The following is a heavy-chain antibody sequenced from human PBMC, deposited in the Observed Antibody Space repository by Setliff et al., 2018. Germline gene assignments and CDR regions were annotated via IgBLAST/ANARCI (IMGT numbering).Heavy chain of an antibody. D-gene: IGHD6-19*01. CDR3: ARGRGFSGLESTVDFFEY. CDR2: MNPNNDDT. CDR1: GYRFNTHD. J-gene: IGHJ4*02. Sequence: GASVKVSCKASGYRFNTHDINWVRQAPGQGFEWMGWMNPNNDDTGSAHKFQDRVTMTVNRAISTAYLELSGLTPDDTAVYFCARGRGFSGLESTVDFFEYWGQGTLVTVS. V-gene: IGHV1-8*01.